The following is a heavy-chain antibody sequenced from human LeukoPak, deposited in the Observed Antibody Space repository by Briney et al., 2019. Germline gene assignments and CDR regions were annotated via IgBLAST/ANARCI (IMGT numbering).Heavy chain of an antibody. CDR1: GGSISSYY. CDR2: IYYSGST. Sequence: SETLSLTCTVSGGSISSYYWSWIRQPLGKGLEWIGYIYYSGSTNYNPSLQSRVTISVDTSKNQFSLKLSSVTAADTAVYYCARATYSSGWGTSDYWGQGTLVTVSS. D-gene: IGHD6-19*01. J-gene: IGHJ4*02. CDR3: ARATYSSGWGTSDY. V-gene: IGHV4-59*01.